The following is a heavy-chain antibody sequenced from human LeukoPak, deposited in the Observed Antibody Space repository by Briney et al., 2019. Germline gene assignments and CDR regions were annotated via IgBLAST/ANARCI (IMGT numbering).Heavy chain of an antibody. CDR2: IWYDGSNK. J-gene: IGHJ6*02. V-gene: IGHV3-33*01. CDR3: ARDRAYYYYGMDV. Sequence: GGSLRLSCAASGFTFSSYGMHWVRQAPGKGLEWVAVIWYDGSNKYYADSVKGRFTISRDNSKNTLYLQMNSLRAEDTAVYYCARDRAYYYYGMDVWGQGTTVTVSS. CDR1: GFTFSSYG.